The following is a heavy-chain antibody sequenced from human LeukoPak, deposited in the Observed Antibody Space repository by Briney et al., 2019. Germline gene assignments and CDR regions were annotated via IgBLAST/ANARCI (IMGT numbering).Heavy chain of an antibody. Sequence: TGGSLRLSCSASGFTFSTYAMHWVRQAPGKGLEYVSAISSNGGDTYYADSVKGRFTISRDNSKNTLYLQMNSLKPEDTAVYYCARGIGGGSGSNYFDYWGQGTLVTVSS. D-gene: IGHD3-10*01. CDR1: GFTFSTYA. V-gene: IGHV3-64*04. CDR2: ISSNGGDT. CDR3: ARGIGGGSGSNYFDY. J-gene: IGHJ4*02.